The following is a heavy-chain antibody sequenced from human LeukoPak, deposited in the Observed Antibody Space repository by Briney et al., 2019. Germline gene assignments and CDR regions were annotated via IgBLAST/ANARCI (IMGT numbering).Heavy chain of an antibody. V-gene: IGHV3-74*01. CDR3: ARGIAAADTMAFDI. J-gene: IGHJ3*02. CDR2: INSDGSST. Sequence: PGGSLRLSCAASGFTFSSYWMHWVRQAPGKGLVWVSRINSDGSSTTYADSVKGRFTISRDNAKNTLYLQTNSLRAEDMAFYYCARGIAAADTMAFDIWGQGTMVTVSS. D-gene: IGHD6-13*01. CDR1: GFTFSSYW.